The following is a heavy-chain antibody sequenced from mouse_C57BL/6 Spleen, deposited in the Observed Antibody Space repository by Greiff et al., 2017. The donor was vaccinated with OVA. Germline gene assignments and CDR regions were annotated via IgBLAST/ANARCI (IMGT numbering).Heavy chain of an antibody. D-gene: IGHD2-4*01. CDR3: TRSFYDYDGCAY. CDR2: IDPETGGT. J-gene: IGHJ3*01. Sequence: QVQLQQSGAELVRPGASVTLSCKASGYTFTDYEMHWVKQTPVHGLEWIGAIDPETGGTAYNQKFKGKAILTADKSSSTAYMELRSLTSEDSAVYYCTRSFYDYDGCAYWGQGTLVTVSA. CDR1: GYTFTDYE. V-gene: IGHV1-15*01.